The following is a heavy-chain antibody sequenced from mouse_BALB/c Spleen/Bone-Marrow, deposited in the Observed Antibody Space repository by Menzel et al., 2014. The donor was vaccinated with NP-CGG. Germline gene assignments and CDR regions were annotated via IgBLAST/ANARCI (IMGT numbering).Heavy chain of an antibody. J-gene: IGHJ4*01. D-gene: IGHD4-1*01. V-gene: IGHV5-6*01. CDR2: ISSGGGYT. CDR3: TRQRNWDHYAMDY. Sequence: EVQRVESGGDLVKPGGSLKLSCAASGFTFSTYGMSWVRQTPDKRLEWVATISSGGGYTYYPDSVKGRFTISRDNANNTLYLQMGSLKSEDTAMYYCTRQRNWDHYAMDYWGQGTSVTVSS. CDR1: GFTFSTYG.